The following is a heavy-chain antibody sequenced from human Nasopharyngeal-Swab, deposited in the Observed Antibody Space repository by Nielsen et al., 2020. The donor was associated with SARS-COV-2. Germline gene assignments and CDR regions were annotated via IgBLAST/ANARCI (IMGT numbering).Heavy chain of an antibody. V-gene: IGHV4-39*01. CDR1: GCSISRSRYY. CDR2: IYYSRST. CDR3: AREIVVVPAARSTYFDY. J-gene: IGHJ4*01. D-gene: IGHD2-2*01. Sequence: SETLTLTCTVSGCSISRSRYYWGWIRQPQGKGLEWIWSIYYSRSTYCNPSLKSRVTISVDTSKNQFSLKLSSVTAADTAVYFCAREIVVVPAARSTYFDYWGQGTLVTVSS.